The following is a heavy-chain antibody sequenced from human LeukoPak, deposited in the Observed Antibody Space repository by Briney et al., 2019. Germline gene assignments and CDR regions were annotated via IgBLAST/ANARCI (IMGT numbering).Heavy chain of an antibody. J-gene: IGHJ4*02. CDR1: LFTSSIYA. V-gene: IGHV3-30*04. CDR2: ISYDGSNK. Sequence: PGGALRLSCAASLFTSSIYAMHWGRQAPGKGLEWVAVISYDGSNKYYADSVKGRFTISRDNSKNALYLQMNRLRAEDTAVYYCAKDAPNDSSGSLDYWGQGTLVTVSS. D-gene: IGHD3-22*01. CDR3: AKDAPNDSSGSLDY.